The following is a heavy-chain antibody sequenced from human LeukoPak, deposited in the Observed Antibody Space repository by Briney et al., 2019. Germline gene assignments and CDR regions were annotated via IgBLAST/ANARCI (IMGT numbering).Heavy chain of an antibody. CDR1: GGSISSLY. Sequence: ASETLSLTCTVSGGSISSLYCNWIRQPPGKGPEWIWYIHSGGSMSSNPSLKSRVAMSIDTSKEQVSLRLNSVTPTDTAVYYYARGYYFGLDVWGLGTTVTVSS. V-gene: IGHV4-4*09. CDR3: ARGYYFGLDV. CDR2: IHSGGSM. J-gene: IGHJ6*02.